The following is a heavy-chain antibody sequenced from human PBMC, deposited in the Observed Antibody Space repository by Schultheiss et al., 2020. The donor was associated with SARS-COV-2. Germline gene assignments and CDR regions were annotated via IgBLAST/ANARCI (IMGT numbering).Heavy chain of an antibody. V-gene: IGHV3-66*01. J-gene: IGHJ4*02. CDR2: IHGVGRT. CDR1: GFSVTSDY. D-gene: IGHD7-27*01. Sequence: GGSLRLPCAASGFSVTSDYMSWVRQAPGKGLEWVSIIHGVGRTYYADSVKGRFIISRDSSQNTVYLQMNSLRAEDTGIYFCARDLSWGRDDWGQGTLVTVSS. CDR3: ARDLSWGRDD.